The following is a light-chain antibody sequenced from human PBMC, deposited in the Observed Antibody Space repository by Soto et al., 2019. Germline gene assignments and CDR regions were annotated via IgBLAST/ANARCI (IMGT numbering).Light chain of an antibody. Sequence: DIQMTHSPSTLSASVGDRVTITCRASQSISTWLAWYQQKPGKAPKLLIYKASSLEGGVPSRFSGSGSGTEFTLTISSLQPDDFATYYCQQYLNRWTFGQGTKVQIK. CDR2: KAS. J-gene: IGKJ1*01. CDR3: QQYLNRWT. CDR1: QSISTW. V-gene: IGKV1-5*03.